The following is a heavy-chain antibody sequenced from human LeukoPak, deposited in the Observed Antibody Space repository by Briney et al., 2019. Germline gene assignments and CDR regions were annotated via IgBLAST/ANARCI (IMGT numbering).Heavy chain of an antibody. J-gene: IGHJ5*02. CDR1: GFNFSSYA. Sequence: GGSLRLSCAASGFNFSSYAMSWVRQAPGKGLEWVSAISGSGGSTYYADSVKGRFTISRDNSKNTLYLEMNSLRAEDKAVYYCAKKIHWFDLWGQGTLVTVSS. CDR3: AKKIHWFDL. V-gene: IGHV3-23*01. CDR2: ISGSGGST.